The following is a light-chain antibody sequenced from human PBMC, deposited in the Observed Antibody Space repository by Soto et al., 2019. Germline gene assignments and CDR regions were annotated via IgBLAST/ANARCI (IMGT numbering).Light chain of an antibody. V-gene: IGKV3-20*01. CDR3: QQYGSSPPST. CDR1: QSVTINY. Sequence: EIVLTQSPGTLSLSPGERATLSCRASQSVTINYLAWYQQKPGQAPRLLVYGASTRATGIPDRFSGSGSGTDFALTISRLEPEDFAVYYCQQYGSSPPSTFGQGTKVDI. J-gene: IGKJ1*01. CDR2: GAS.